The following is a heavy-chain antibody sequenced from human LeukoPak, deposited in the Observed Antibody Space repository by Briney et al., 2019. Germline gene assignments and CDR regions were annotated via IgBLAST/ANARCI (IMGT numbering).Heavy chain of an antibody. CDR2: IRFDGAKT. V-gene: IGHV3-30*02. Sequence: GGSLRLSCEASVFTFSTNGMHCVRQAPGKGLEWVSFIRFDGAKTFYGDSVRGRFTLSRDNSKNTLYLQLSSLRGDDTAVYYCARDFDDVSGNYYYIPDYWGQGTLVTVSS. D-gene: IGHD3-10*01. CDR1: VFTFSTNG. CDR3: ARDFDDVSGNYYYIPDY. J-gene: IGHJ4*02.